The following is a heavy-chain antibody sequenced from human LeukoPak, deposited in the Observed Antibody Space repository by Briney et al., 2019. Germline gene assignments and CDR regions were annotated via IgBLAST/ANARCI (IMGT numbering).Heavy chain of an antibody. J-gene: IGHJ4*02. CDR1: GFSVSNNY. D-gene: IGHD3-9*01. CDR3: ARDGDDILTGYHDY. V-gene: IGHV3-53*01. Sequence: PGGSLRLSCAASGFSVSNNYMIWVRQAPGKGLEWVSIIYSGGSTYYADSVKGRFTISRDNSKNTLYLQMNSLRAEDTAVYYCARDGDDILTGYHDYWGQGTLVTVSS. CDR2: IYSGGST.